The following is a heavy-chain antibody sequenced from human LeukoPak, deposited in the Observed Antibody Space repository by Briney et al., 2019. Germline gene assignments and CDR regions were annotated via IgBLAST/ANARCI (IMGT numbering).Heavy chain of an antibody. J-gene: IGHJ4*02. CDR1: GGSISSYY. V-gene: IGHV4-59*01. CDR3: ARGPGGIAAAGYYFDY. CDR2: IYYSGST. D-gene: IGHD6-13*01. Sequence: PSETLSLTCTVSGGSISSYYWSWIRQPPGKGLEGRGYIYYSGSTNYNPSLKSRVTISVDTSKNQFSLKLSSVTAADTAVYYCARGPGGIAAAGYYFDYWGQGTLVTVSS.